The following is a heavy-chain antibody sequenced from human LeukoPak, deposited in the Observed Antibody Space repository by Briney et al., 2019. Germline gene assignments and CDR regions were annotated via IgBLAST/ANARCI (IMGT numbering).Heavy chain of an antibody. V-gene: IGHV4-4*07. CDR1: GGSISSYY. J-gene: IGHJ6*03. Sequence: SETLSLTCTVSGGSISSYYWSWTRQPAGKGLEWIRRIYTSGSTNYNPSLKSRVTMSVDTSKNQFSLKLSSVTAADTAVYYCASTPLMSYYYYYMDVWGKGTTVTVSS. CDR2: IYTSGST. CDR3: ASTPLMSYYYYYMDV.